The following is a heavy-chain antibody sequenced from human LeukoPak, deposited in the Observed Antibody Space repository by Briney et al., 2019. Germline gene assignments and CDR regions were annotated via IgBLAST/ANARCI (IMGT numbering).Heavy chain of an antibody. CDR2: IKSKTDGGTT. CDR3: ARVLGVEMATITGY. CDR1: GFTFSNAW. D-gene: IGHD5-24*01. Sequence: GGSLRLSCAASGFTFSNAWMSWVRQAPGKGLEWVGRIKSKTDGGTTDCAAPVKDRFTISRDDSKNTLYLQMNSLRAEDTAVYYCARVLGVEMATITGYWGQGTLVTVSS. J-gene: IGHJ4*02. V-gene: IGHV3-15*01.